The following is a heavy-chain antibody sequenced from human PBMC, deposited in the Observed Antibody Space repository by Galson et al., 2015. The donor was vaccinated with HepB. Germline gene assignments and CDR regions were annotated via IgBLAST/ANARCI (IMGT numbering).Heavy chain of an antibody. CDR2: ISYDGSNK. CDR3: AKERPIFGVATYYFDY. V-gene: IGHV3-30*18. D-gene: IGHD3-3*01. CDR1: GFTFSSYG. Sequence: SLRLSCAASGFTFSSYGMHWVRQAPGKGLEWVAVISYDGSNKYYADSVKGRFTISRDNSKNTLYLQMNSLRAEDTAVYYCAKERPIFGVATYYFDYWGQGTLVTVSS. J-gene: IGHJ4*02.